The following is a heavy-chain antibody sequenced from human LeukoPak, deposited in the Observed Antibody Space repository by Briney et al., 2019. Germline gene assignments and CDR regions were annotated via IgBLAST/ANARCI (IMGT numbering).Heavy chain of an antibody. V-gene: IGHV4-59*01. CDR1: GDSINSYY. J-gene: IGHJ4*02. CDR2: IYYSGRT. CDR3: ARDGDSSGYLDY. Sequence: SETLSLTCTVSGDSINSYYWNWIRQPPGKGLEWIGYIYYSGRTDYNPSLKSRVTISVDTSKNQFSLKLSSVTAADTAVYYCARDGDSSGYLDYWGQGTLVTVSS. D-gene: IGHD3-22*01.